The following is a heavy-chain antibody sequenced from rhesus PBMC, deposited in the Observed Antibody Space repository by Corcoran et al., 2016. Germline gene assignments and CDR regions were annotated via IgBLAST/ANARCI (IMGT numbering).Heavy chain of an antibody. CDR1: GYSISSGYY. V-gene: IGHV4-99*01. D-gene: IGHD3-28*01. CDR3: ARRPYYYDSGYFY. J-gene: IGHJ4*01. Sequence: QVQLQESGPGLVKPSETLSLTCAVSGYSISSGYYWGWIRQPPGKGLEYIGYISGSSGSTYYNPSLKGRVTISKDTSENQFSLKLSSVTAADTAVYYCARRPYYYDSGYFYWGQGVLVTVSS. CDR2: ISGSSGST.